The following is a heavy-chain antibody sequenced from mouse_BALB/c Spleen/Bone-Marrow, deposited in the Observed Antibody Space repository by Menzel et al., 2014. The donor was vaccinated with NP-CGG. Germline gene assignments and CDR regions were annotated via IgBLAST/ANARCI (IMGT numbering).Heavy chain of an antibody. V-gene: IGHV5-6*01. J-gene: IGHJ3*01. Sequence: EVKVVESGGDLVKSGGSLKLSCAASGFTFSTYGMSWVRQTPDKRLEWVATISSGGDYTYYPDSVKGRFTISRDNAKNTLYLQMSSLKTEDTAMYYCASQTGAWFAYWGQGTLVTVPA. D-gene: IGHD4-1*01. CDR3: ASQTGAWFAY. CDR1: GFTFSTYG. CDR2: ISSGGDYT.